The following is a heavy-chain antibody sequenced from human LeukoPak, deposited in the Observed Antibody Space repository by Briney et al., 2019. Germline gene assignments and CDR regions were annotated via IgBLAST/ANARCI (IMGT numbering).Heavy chain of an antibody. J-gene: IGHJ6*03. V-gene: IGHV1-69*05. CDR3: ARGGRRYFDWLPPSYYYYMDV. CDR1: GGTFSSYT. D-gene: IGHD3-9*01. CDR2: IIPIFGTA. Sequence: GASVKVSCKASGGTFSSYTISWVRQAPGQGLEWMGGIIPIFGTANYAQKFQGRVTITTDESTSTAYMELSSLRSEDTAVYYCARGGRRYFDWLPPSYYYYMDVWGKGTTVTVSS.